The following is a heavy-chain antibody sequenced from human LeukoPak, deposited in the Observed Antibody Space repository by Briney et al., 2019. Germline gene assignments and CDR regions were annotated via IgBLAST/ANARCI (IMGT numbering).Heavy chain of an antibody. CDR1: GFSFSDHW. V-gene: IGHV3-74*01. Sequence: GGSLRLSCTASGFSFSDHWMHWVRQVPGKGLVWVSRIKTDGSWTNDADSVKGRFTISRDNAENTLYLQMNSLRVEDTAVYYCVRGVGGSSYLDYWGQGALVTVSS. CDR2: IKTDGSWT. D-gene: IGHD3-16*01. CDR3: VRGVGGSSYLDY. J-gene: IGHJ4*02.